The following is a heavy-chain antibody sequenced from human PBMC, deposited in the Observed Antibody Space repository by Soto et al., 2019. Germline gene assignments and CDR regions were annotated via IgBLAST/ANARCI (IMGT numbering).Heavy chain of an antibody. V-gene: IGHV3-33*01. CDR3: ARETNYGDYHYYYYGMDV. J-gene: IGHJ6*02. CDR2: IWYDGSNK. CDR1: GFTFSSYG. D-gene: IGHD4-17*01. Sequence: PGGSLRLSCAAPGFTFSSYGMHWVRQAPGKGLEWVAVIWYDGSNKYYADSVKGRFTISRDNSKNTLYLQMNSLRAEDTAVYYCARETNYGDYHYYYYGMDVWGQGTTVTVS.